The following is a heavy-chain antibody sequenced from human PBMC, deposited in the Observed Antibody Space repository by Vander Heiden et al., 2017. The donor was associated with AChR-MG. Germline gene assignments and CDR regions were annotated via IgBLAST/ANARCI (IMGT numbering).Heavy chain of an antibody. CDR1: GFTFSSYW. J-gene: IGHJ6*02. Sequence: EVQLVESGGGLVQPGGSLRLSCAASGFTFSSYWLSWVRQAPGKGLEWVANIKQDGSEKYYVDSVKGRFTISRDNAKNSLYLQMNSLRAEDTAVYYCARSLYGSVIYYYRYGMDVWGQGTTVTVSS. CDR2: IKQDGSEK. D-gene: IGHD3-10*01. V-gene: IGHV3-7*01. CDR3: ARSLYGSVIYYYRYGMDV.